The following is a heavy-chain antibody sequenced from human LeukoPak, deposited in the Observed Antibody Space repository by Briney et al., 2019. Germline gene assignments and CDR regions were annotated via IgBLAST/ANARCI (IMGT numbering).Heavy chain of an antibody. CDR2: IYYSGST. D-gene: IGHD1-26*01. V-gene: IGHV4-39*07. J-gene: IGHJ4*02. Sequence: SETLSLTCTVSGGSISSSSYYWGWIRQPPGKGLEWIGSIYYSGSTNYNPSLKSRVTMSVDTSKNQFSLKLSSVTAADTAVYYCARAEVGATYLDYWGQGTLVTVSS. CDR3: ARAEVGATYLDY. CDR1: GGSISSSSYY.